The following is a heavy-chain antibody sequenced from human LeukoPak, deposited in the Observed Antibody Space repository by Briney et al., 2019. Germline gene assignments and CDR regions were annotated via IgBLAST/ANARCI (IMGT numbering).Heavy chain of an antibody. Sequence: SETPSLTCTVSGGSISSGGYYWSWIRQHPGKGLEWIGYIYYSGSTYYNPSLKSRVTISVDTSKNQFSLKLSSVTAADTAVYYCARDYSSSWYPTPPPPDAFDIWIQGTMVTVSS. CDR2: IYYSGST. CDR3: ARDYSSSWYPTPPPPDAFDI. CDR1: GGSISSGGYY. V-gene: IGHV4-31*03. D-gene: IGHD6-13*01. J-gene: IGHJ3*02.